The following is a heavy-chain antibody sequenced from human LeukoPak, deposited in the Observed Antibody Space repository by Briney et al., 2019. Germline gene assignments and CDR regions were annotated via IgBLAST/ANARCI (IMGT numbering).Heavy chain of an antibody. CDR3: AREGSSGYYYSLSNAFDI. J-gene: IGHJ3*02. CDR2: IYYSGST. D-gene: IGHD3-22*01. Sequence: SETLSLTCTVSGGSISGYYWSWIRQPPGKGLEWIGYIYYSGSTNFNPSLKSRVTISVDTSKNQFSLKLYSVTAADTAVYYCAREGSSGYYYSLSNAFDIWGQGTMVTVSS. V-gene: IGHV4-59*01. CDR1: GGSISGYY.